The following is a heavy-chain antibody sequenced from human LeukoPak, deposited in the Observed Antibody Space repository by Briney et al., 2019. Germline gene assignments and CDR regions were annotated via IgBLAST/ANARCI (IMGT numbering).Heavy chain of an antibody. Sequence: GGSLRLSCAGSGLSVSYNYMTWVRQAPRKGLEWVSVIYRAGSTYYADSAKGRFTISGDSSKNTAYLQLTSLRVEDTAVYYCLWSYYNRPDQWGQGTLVTVSS. V-gene: IGHV3-66*01. CDR1: GLSVSYNY. CDR2: IYRAGST. J-gene: IGHJ5*02. D-gene: IGHD3-10*01. CDR3: LWSYYNRPDQ.